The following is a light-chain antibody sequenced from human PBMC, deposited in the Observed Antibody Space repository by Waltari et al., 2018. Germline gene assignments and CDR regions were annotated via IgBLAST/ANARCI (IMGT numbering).Light chain of an antibody. J-gene: IGLJ1*01. CDR2: EVS. CDR1: RRSFGNYNV. Sequence: QPALTQPAPVPGSPGQPTTLPCTGTRRSFGNYNVVSWYQQYPGKAPKFIIYEVSEGPSGVSNRFSGSKSGNTASLTISGLQAEDEADYYCCSYAGGTTYVFGTGTKVTVL. V-gene: IGLV2-23*02. CDR3: CSYAGGTTYV.